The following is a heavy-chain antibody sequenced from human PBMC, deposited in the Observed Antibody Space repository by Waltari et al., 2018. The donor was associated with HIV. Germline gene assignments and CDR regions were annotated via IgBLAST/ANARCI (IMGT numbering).Heavy chain of an antibody. CDR2: ISGDGSNR. D-gene: IGHD3-16*01. CDR1: VFNFRSYD. J-gene: IGHJ4*02. Sequence: QVQLVESGGGVVQPGRSLRLSCAASVFNFRSYDMHWVRQAPGKGLELVSIISGDGSNRHYAGSVRGRFTISRDNSKNTLYLQMNSLRPEDTAVYYCAKDGRDQIWGTYDPPYSDSWGQGTLVTVSA. V-gene: IGHV3-30*18. CDR3: AKDGRDQIWGTYDPPYSDS.